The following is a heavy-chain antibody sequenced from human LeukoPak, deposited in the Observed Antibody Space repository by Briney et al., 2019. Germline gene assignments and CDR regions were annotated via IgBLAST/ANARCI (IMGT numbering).Heavy chain of an antibody. CDR1: GDSIISTIYR. V-gene: IGHV4-39*01. J-gene: IGHJ4*02. Sequence: SETLSLTCTPSGDSIISTIYRWGWLRQPPGKGLEWMGRIHYSGNTYYNPSLKGRVTMSVDTSKNQFSLKVRSVTATDTAVYYCARLHDLDYWGQGILVAVFS. CDR3: ARLHDLDY. CDR2: IHYSGNT. D-gene: IGHD5-24*01.